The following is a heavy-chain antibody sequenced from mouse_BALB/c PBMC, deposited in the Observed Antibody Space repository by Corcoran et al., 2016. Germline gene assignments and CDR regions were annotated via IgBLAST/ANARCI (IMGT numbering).Heavy chain of an antibody. CDR3: AREPYAMDY. Sequence: QIQLVQSGPELKKPGETVKISCKASGYTFSNYGLNWVKQAPGKGLKRMGWITTYTGEPTYADDFKGRFAFSLENSASTAYLQINNLKNEDMSTYFCAREPYAMDYWGQGTSVTVSS. V-gene: IGHV9-1*02. CDR1: GYTFSNYG. CDR2: ITTYTGEP. D-gene: IGHD6-1*01. J-gene: IGHJ4*01.